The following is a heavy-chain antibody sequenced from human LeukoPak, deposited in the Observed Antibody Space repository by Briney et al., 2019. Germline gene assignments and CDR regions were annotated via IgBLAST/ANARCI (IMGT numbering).Heavy chain of an antibody. V-gene: IGHV3-11*01. D-gene: IGHD6-6*01. CDR2: ISSSGSTK. CDR3: ARLGYSSSSFWFDP. J-gene: IGHJ5*02. Sequence: PGGPLRLSCAASGFTFSDYNMSWIPPAPGKGLEGVSYISSSGSTKYHADSVQGRLTISRDTAKNSLYLQMNSLRAEDTAVYYCARLGYSSSSFWFDPWGQGTLVTVSS. CDR1: GFTFSDYN.